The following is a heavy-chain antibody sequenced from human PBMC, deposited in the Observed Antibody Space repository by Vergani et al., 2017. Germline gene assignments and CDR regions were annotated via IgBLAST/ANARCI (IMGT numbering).Heavy chain of an antibody. CDR1: GFTFSSYA. D-gene: IGHD2-2*02. CDR3: ANNRYCSSTSCYTAPGGY. CDR2: ISGSGGST. Sequence: TASGFTFSSYAMSWVRQAPGQGLEWVSVISGSGGSTYYADSVKGRFTISRDNSKNTLYLQMNSLRAEDTAVYYCANNRYCSSTSCYTAPGGYWGQGTLVTVSS. J-gene: IGHJ4*02. V-gene: IGHV3-23*01.